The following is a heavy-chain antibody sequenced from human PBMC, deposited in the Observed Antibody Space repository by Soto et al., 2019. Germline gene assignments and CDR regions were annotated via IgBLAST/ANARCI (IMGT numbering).Heavy chain of an antibody. CDR2: INPSGGST. J-gene: IGHJ4*02. CDR3: AIVGIAARPYDY. D-gene: IGHD6-6*01. V-gene: IGHV1-46*01. CDR1: GYTFTSYY. Sequence: QVQLVQSGAEVKKPGASVKVSCKASGYTFTSYYMHWVRQPPGQGLEWMGIINPSGGSTSYAQKFQGRVTMTRDTSTSTVYMELSSLRSEDTAVYYCAIVGIAARPYDYWGQGTLVTVSS.